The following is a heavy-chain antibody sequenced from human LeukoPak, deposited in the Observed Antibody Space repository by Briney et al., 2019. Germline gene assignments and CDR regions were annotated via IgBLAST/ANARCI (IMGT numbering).Heavy chain of an antibody. CDR2: ISYDGSNK. Sequence: QPGRSLRLSCAASGFTFSSYAMHWVRQAPGKGLEWVAVISYDGSNKYYADSVKGRFTTSTDNSKNTLYLQINSLRAEDTAVYYWARWTWGDCTNGVCQYYFDYWGQGTLVTVSS. D-gene: IGHD2-8*01. V-gene: IGHV3-30-3*01. CDR1: GFTFSSYA. J-gene: IGHJ4*02. CDR3: ARWTWGDCTNGVCQYYFDY.